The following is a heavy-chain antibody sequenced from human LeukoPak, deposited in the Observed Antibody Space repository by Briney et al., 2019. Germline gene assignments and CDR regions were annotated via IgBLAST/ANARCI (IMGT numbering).Heavy chain of an antibody. CDR1: GFTFSSYW. Sequence: GGSLRLSCAASGFTFSSYWMSWVRQAPGKGLEWVASIKQDGSEKYCVDSVKGRFTISRDNAKNSLYLLMNSLRAEDTAVYYCARDAYNWNIDVFDIWGQGTMVTVSS. J-gene: IGHJ3*02. CDR2: IKQDGSEK. CDR3: ARDAYNWNIDVFDI. V-gene: IGHV3-7*01. D-gene: IGHD1/OR15-1a*01.